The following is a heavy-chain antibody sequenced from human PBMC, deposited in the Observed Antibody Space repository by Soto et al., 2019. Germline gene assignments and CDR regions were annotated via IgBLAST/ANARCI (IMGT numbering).Heavy chain of an antibody. D-gene: IGHD2-15*01. V-gene: IGHV3-74*01. CDR2: INTDGSNT. Sequence: GGSLRLSCAASGLTFNRYWMHWVRHAPGKGLGWVSHINTDGSNTNYADSVKGRFTISRDNAKSTLFLQMNSLRDEDTAVYYCAREFCSGGNCYIYYFDPWGQGIPVTVSS. J-gene: IGHJ5*02. CDR1: GLTFNRYW. CDR3: AREFCSGGNCYIYYFDP.